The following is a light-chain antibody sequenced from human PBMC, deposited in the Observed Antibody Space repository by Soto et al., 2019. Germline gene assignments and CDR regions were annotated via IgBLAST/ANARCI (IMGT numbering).Light chain of an antibody. CDR3: TSYVGNDIWV. CDR1: SSDVGAYQY. CDR2: EVT. Sequence: QLVLTQPPSASGSPGQSVTISCTGTSSDVGAYQYVSWYQQYPGKAPKPMIYEVTKRPSGVPDRFSGSKSGNTASLTVSGLQAEDEADYYCTSYVGNDIWVFGGGTKVTVL. V-gene: IGLV2-8*01. J-gene: IGLJ3*02.